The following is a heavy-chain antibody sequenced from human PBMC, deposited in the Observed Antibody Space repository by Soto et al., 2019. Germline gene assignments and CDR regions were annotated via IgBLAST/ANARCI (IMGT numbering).Heavy chain of an antibody. CDR3: PTIYVSGTAPFAS. D-gene: IGHD3-10*01. V-gene: IGHV1-69*02. CDR1: GGTFSSYT. CDR2: SIPMLGMS. J-gene: IGHJ4*02. Sequence: QVQLVQSGPEVKKPGSSVRVSCTASGGTFSSYTINWVRQVPGQGPEWMGRSIPMLGMSNYAQKFQGRVMMIADKSTNTVYMALSSLRSEDTAIYYCPTIYVSGTAPFASWAQGTLVTVSS.